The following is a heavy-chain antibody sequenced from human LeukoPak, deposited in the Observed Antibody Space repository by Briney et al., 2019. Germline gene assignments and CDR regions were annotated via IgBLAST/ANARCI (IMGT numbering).Heavy chain of an antibody. CDR3: ARGGKWELLQPADY. J-gene: IGHJ4*02. CDR1: GFTVSSNY. Sequence: GGSLRLSCAASGFTVSSNYMSWVRQAPGKGLEWVSVIYVGGDTYYADSVKGRFTISRDNAKNTLYLQMNSLRAEDTAVYYCARGGKWELLQPADYWGQGTLVTVSS. CDR2: IYVGGDT. D-gene: IGHD1-26*01. V-gene: IGHV3-53*01.